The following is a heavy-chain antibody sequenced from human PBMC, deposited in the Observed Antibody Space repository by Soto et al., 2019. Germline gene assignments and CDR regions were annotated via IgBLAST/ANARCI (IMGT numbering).Heavy chain of an antibody. D-gene: IGHD6-19*01. V-gene: IGHV4-39*01. J-gene: IGHJ4*02. CDR3: ATPGYSSGLLPLPDY. CDR1: GGSISSSSYY. Sequence: QLQLQESGPGLVKPSETLSLTCTVSGGSISSSSYYWGWIRQPPGKGLEWIGSIYYSGSTYYNPSLKSRVTISVDTSKNQFSLKLSSVTAADTAVYYCATPGYSSGLLPLPDYWGQGTLVTVSS. CDR2: IYYSGST.